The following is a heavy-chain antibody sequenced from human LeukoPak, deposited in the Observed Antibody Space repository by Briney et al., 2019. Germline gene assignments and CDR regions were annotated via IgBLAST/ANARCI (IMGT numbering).Heavy chain of an antibody. Sequence: GGSLRLSCAASGFTSSSYWMSWVRQAPGKGLEWVANIKQDGGDKYYVDSVKGRFTISRDNAKNSLYLQINSLRAEDTAVYYCARKTVVGSYFDYWGQGTPVTVSS. CDR2: IKQDGGDK. J-gene: IGHJ4*02. CDR1: GFTSSSYW. CDR3: ARKTVVGSYFDY. V-gene: IGHV3-7*03. D-gene: IGHD4-23*01.